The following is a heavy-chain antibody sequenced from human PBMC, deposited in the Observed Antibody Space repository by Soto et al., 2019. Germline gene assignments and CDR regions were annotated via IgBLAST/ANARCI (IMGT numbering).Heavy chain of an antibody. Sequence: WETLSLTCAVYGGSFSGYYWSWIRQPPGKGLEWIGEINHSGSTNYNPSLKSRVTISVDTSKNQFSLKLSSVTAADTAVYYCARDQRLVVVPAAIHHWFDPWGQGTLVTVSS. D-gene: IGHD2-2*02. CDR2: INHSGST. CDR1: GGSFSGYY. CDR3: ARDQRLVVVPAAIHHWFDP. J-gene: IGHJ5*02. V-gene: IGHV4-34*01.